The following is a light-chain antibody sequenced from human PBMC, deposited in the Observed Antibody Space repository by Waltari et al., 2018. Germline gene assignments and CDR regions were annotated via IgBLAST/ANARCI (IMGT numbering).Light chain of an antibody. CDR3: QQRSNWPWT. V-gene: IGKV3-11*01. CDR2: DAS. Sequence: EIVLTQSPATLSLSPGDRATLSCRASQSVSSYLAWYQQKPGQAPRLLIYDASNRATGIPARFSGSGSGTDFTLTLSSLEPEDFAVYYCQQRSNWPWTFGQGTKVEIK. CDR1: QSVSSY. J-gene: IGKJ1*01.